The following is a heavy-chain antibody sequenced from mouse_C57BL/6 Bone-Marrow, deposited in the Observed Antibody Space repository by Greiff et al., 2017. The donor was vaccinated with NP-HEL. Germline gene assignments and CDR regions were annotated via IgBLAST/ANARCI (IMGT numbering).Heavy chain of an antibody. Sequence: VQLQQSGAELVRPGASVTLSCKASGYTFTDYEMHWVKQTPVHGLEWIGAIDPETGGTAYNQKFKGKAILTADKSSSTAYMELRSLTSEDSAVYYCTRVIYSNSLFDYWGQGTTLTVSS. CDR3: TRVIYSNSLFDY. D-gene: IGHD2-5*01. V-gene: IGHV1-15*01. J-gene: IGHJ2*01. CDR2: IDPETGGT. CDR1: GYTFTDYE.